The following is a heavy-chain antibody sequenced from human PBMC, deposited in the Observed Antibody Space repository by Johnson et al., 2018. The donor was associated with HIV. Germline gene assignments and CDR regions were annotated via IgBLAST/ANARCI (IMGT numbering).Heavy chain of an antibody. J-gene: IGHJ3*01. Sequence: QVQLVESGGGVVQPGGSLRLSCAASGFTFSSYGKHWVRQAPGKGLEWVAIIRYDGSNKYYANSVKGRFTISRDNSKNTLYLQMSSLRAEDTALYYCTNAGGAGQEALLFWGQGTMVTVSS. V-gene: IGHV3-30*02. CDR3: TNAGGAGQEALLF. CDR2: IRYDGSNK. D-gene: IGHD1-14*01. CDR1: GFTFSSYG.